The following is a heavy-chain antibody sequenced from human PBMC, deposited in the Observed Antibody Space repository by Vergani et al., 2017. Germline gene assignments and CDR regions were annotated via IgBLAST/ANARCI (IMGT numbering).Heavy chain of an antibody. CDR2: IFPIFGTA. J-gene: IGHJ4*02. CDR1: GGTFSSYS. CDR3: ARPDDYVWGSYRYSVLSY. D-gene: IGHD3-16*02. V-gene: IGHV1-69*05. Sequence: QVQLVQSGAEVKKPGSSVKVSCKASGGTFSSYSISWVRQAPGQGLEWMGGIFPIFGTANYAQKFQGRVTITTDESTRTAYMELSSLRSEDTAVYYCARPDDYVWGSYRYSVLSYWGQGTLVTVSS.